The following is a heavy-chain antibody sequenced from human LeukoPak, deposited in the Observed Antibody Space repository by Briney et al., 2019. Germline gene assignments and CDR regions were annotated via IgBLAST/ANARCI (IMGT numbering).Heavy chain of an antibody. J-gene: IGHJ6*02. CDR1: GFTVSNAW. V-gene: IGHV3-15*05. Sequence: GGSLRLSCAASGFTVSNAWMTWVRQAPGKGLEWVGRIYRDADGGTTDYAAPMTGRFTISRDDSKNTLYLQMNSLKTEDTAVYYCTTDSYCSTTTCYASSNYYYGLDAWGQGTSVTVSS. CDR3: TTDSYCSTTTCYASSNYYYGLDA. CDR2: IYRDADGGTT. D-gene: IGHD2-2*01.